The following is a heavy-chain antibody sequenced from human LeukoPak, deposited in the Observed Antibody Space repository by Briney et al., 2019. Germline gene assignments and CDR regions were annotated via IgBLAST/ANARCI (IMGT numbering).Heavy chain of an antibody. V-gene: IGHV1-18*01. Sequence: ASVKVSCKASGYTFTSRGISWVRQAPGQGLEWMGWINGDSGNTNYAQKFQGRVTMTGDTSTNTAYMELRSLRSDDTAVYYCGRDEVSGGWYNHWGQGTLVTVSS. D-gene: IGHD6-19*01. CDR3: GRDEVSGGWYNH. CDR2: INGDSGNT. J-gene: IGHJ4*02. CDR1: GYTFTSRG.